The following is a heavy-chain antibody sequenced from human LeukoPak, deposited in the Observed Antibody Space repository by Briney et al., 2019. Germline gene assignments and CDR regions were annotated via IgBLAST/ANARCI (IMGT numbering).Heavy chain of an antibody. CDR3: ASNYITMITKDY. CDR1: GFTFSSYG. CDR2: TRYDGSNK. Sequence: GGSLRLSCAASGFTFSSYGMHWVRQAPGKGLGWVAFTRYDGSNKYYADSVKGRFTISRDNSKNTLYLQMNSLRAEDTAVYYCASNYITMITKDYWGQGTLVTVSS. V-gene: IGHV3-30*02. D-gene: IGHD3-22*01. J-gene: IGHJ4*02.